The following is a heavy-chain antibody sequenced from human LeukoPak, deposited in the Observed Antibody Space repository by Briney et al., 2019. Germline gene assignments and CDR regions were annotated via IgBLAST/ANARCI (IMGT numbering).Heavy chain of an antibody. J-gene: IGHJ4*02. Sequence: SVKVSCKASGGTFSSYANSWVRQAPGQGLEWMGGIIPIFGTANYAQKFQGRVTITADESTSTAYMELSSLRSEDTAVYYCARGRYSSGWYSYWGQGTLVTVSS. D-gene: IGHD6-19*01. CDR1: GGTFSSYA. CDR2: IIPIFGTA. CDR3: ARGRYSSGWYSY. V-gene: IGHV1-69*13.